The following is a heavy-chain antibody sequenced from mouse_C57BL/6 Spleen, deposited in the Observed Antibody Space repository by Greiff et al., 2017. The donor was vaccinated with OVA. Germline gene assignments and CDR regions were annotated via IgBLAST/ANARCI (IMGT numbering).Heavy chain of an antibody. CDR1: GFSLTSYG. V-gene: IGHV2-5*01. Sequence: ESGPGLVQPSQSLSITCTVSGFSLTSYGVHWVRQSPGKGLEWLGVIWRGGSTDYNAAFMSRLSITKDNSKSQVFFKMNSLQADDTAIYYCAKGQNYYGSSYAFAYWGQGTLVTVSA. CDR2: IWRGGST. CDR3: AKGQNYYGSSYAFAY. D-gene: IGHD1-1*01. J-gene: IGHJ3*01.